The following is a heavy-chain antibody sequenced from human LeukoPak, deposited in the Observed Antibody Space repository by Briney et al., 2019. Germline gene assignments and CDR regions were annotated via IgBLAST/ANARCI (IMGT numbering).Heavy chain of an antibody. Sequence: SETLSLTCTVSGGSISSYYWSWIRQPPGKGLEWIGYTYYSGSTNYNPSLKSRVTISVDTSKNQFSLKLSSVTAADTAVYYCAREVGYPNWFDPWGQGTLVTVSS. CDR1: GGSISSYY. CDR3: AREVGYPNWFDP. J-gene: IGHJ5*02. V-gene: IGHV4-59*01. CDR2: TYYSGST. D-gene: IGHD5-12*01.